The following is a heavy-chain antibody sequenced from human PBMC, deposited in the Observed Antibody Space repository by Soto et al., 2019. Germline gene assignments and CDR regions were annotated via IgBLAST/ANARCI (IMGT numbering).Heavy chain of an antibody. Sequence: SETLSLTCAVYGGSFSGYYWSWIRQPPGKGLEWIGEINHSGSTNYNPSLKSRVTISVDTSKNQFSLKLSSVTAADTAVYYCARAGTSGYYGMDVWGQGTTVTVSS. CDR1: GGSFSGYY. D-gene: IGHD3-10*01. CDR2: INHSGST. CDR3: ARAGTSGYYGMDV. J-gene: IGHJ6*02. V-gene: IGHV4-34*01.